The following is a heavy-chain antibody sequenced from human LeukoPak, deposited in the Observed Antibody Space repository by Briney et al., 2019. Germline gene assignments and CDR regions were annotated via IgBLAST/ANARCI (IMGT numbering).Heavy chain of an antibody. CDR1: GFTFDDYA. CDR2: ISTSSSYI. Sequence: GSLRLSCAASGFTFDDYAMHWVRQAPGKGLEWVSSISTSSSYIYYADSVRGRFTISRDNAKNSLYLQMNSLRAEDTAVYYCARDVVVVVAADSNFDYWGQGTLVTVSS. D-gene: IGHD2-15*01. V-gene: IGHV3-21*01. CDR3: ARDVVVVVAADSNFDY. J-gene: IGHJ4*02.